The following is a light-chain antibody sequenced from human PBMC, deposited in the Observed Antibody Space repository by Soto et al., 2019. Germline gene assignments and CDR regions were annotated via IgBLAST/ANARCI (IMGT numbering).Light chain of an antibody. Sequence: QSALTQPASVSGCPGQSITISCTGTSSDVGGYNYVSWYQQHPGKAPKLMIYEVSNRPSGVSNRFSGSKSGNTASLTISGLQAEDEADYYCSSYTSSRTLVFGGGTQLTVL. CDR3: SSYTSSRTLV. CDR1: SSDVGGYNY. V-gene: IGLV2-14*01. J-gene: IGLJ2*01. CDR2: EVS.